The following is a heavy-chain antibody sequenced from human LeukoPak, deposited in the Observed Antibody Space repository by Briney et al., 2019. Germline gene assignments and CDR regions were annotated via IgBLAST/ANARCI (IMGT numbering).Heavy chain of an antibody. CDR2: ISPNSGGT. J-gene: IGHJ4*02. Sequence: ASVKVSCKASGYTFTGYYMHWVRQAPGQGLEWMGWISPNSGGTNYAQKFQGRVTMTRDTSISTAYMELSSLRSEDTAVYYCARSDYDFWSGHPLGYWGQGTLVTVSS. CDR1: GYTFTGYY. CDR3: ARSDYDFWSGHPLGY. D-gene: IGHD3-3*01. V-gene: IGHV1-2*02.